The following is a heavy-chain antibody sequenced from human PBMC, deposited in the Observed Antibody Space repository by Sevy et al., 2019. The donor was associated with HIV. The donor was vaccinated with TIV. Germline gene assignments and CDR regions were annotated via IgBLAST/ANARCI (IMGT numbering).Heavy chain of an antibody. V-gene: IGHV3-30*18. CDR3: AKARIAAAGTGYYYYGMDV. J-gene: IGHJ6*02. CDR2: ISYDGSNK. Sequence: GGSLRLSCAASGFTFSSYGMHWVRQAPGKGLEWVAVISYDGSNKYYADSVKGRFTISRDNSKNTRYLQMNSLRAEDTAVYYCAKARIAAAGTGYYYYGMDVWGQGTTVTVSS. CDR1: GFTFSSYG. D-gene: IGHD6-13*01.